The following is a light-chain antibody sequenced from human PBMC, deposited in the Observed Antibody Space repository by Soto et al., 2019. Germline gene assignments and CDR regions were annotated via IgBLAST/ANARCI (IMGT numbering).Light chain of an antibody. CDR3: RYCNSCRPD. V-gene: IGKV1-5*03. CDR1: QNISSW. CDR2: KYS. Sequence: MKNSLATVLVTDGDRVTXTCRASQNISSWLAWDQHKPGKATKLMISKYSTVKSGLPSRFSVSGSGTEFTLTLRRLQPNDSDASDCRYCNSCRPDFGG. J-gene: IGKJ4*01.